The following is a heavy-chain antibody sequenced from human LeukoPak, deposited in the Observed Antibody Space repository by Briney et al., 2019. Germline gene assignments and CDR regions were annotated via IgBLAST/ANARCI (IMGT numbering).Heavy chain of an antibody. CDR2: FDPEDGET. V-gene: IGHV1-24*01. D-gene: IGHD3-22*01. Sequence: GASVKVSCKVSGYTLTELSMHWVRQAPGKGLEWMGGFDPEDGETIYAQKFQGRVTMTEDTSTDTAYMELSSLRSEDTAVYYCATPPPNYYDSSGHYYFDYWDQGTLVTVSS. CDR1: GYTLTELS. J-gene: IGHJ4*02. CDR3: ATPPPNYYDSSGHYYFDY.